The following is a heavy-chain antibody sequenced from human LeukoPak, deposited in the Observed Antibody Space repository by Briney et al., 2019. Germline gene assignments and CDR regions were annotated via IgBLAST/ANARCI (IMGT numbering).Heavy chain of an antibody. V-gene: IGHV3-30-3*01. CDR3: ARDEGLQLPQPGY. CDR1: GFTFSSYA. Sequence: GRSLRLSCAASGFTFSSYAMHWVRQAPGKGLEWVAVISYDGSNKYYADSVKGRFTISRDNSKNTLYLQMNSLRAEDTAVYYCARDEGLQLPQPGYWGQGTLVTVSS. D-gene: IGHD2-2*01. J-gene: IGHJ4*02. CDR2: ISYDGSNK.